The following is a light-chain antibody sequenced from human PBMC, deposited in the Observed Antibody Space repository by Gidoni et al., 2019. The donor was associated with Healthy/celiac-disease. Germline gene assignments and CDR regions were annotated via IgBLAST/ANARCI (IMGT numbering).Light chain of an antibody. CDR1: QSISSW. CDR3: QKYNSYWT. CDR2: KAS. J-gene: IGKJ1*01. Sequence: DIQMTQSPSTLSASVGDRVTITSRASQSISSWLAWYQQKPGKAPKLLIYKASSLESGVPSRFSGSGSGTEFTLTSSSLQPDDFATYYCQKYNSYWTFGQGTKVEIK. V-gene: IGKV1-5*03.